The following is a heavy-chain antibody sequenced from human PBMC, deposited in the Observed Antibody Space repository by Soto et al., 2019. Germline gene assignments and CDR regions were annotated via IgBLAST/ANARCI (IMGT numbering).Heavy chain of an antibody. CDR2: INHSGST. CDR3: ATTRIGAIPN. CDR1: GGSFSGYY. V-gene: IGHV4-34*01. J-gene: IGHJ4*02. Sequence: QVQLQQWGAGLLKPSETLSRTCAVYGGSFSGYYWSWIRQPPGKGLEWIGEINHSGSTNYNPSLKSRVTISVDTSKNQFSLKLSSVTAADTAVYYCATTRIGAIPNWGQGTLVTVSS. D-gene: IGHD5-12*01.